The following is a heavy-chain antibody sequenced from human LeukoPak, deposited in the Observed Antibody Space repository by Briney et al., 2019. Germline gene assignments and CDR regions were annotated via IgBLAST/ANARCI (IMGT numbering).Heavy chain of an antibody. Sequence: SETLSLTCAVFGGSFSGYYWSWIRQPPGKGLEWIGEINHSRSTNYNPSLKSRVTISVDTSKNQFSLKLSSVTAADTAVYYCALYDSSGYYYVYWGQGTLVTVSS. J-gene: IGHJ4*02. V-gene: IGHV4-34*01. CDR2: INHSRST. CDR3: ALYDSSGYYYVY. CDR1: GGSFSGYY. D-gene: IGHD3-22*01.